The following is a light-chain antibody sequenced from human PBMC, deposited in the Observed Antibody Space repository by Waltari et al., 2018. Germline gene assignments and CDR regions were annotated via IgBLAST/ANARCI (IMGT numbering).Light chain of an antibody. J-gene: IGLJ3*02. CDR3: LLSYSLARLWV. V-gene: IGLV7-46*01. CDR1: TGPVTSGHY. CDR2: DTS. Sequence: QAVVTQEPSLTVSPGGTVTLTCGSSTGPVTSGHYAFWFQQKAGQAPRALIYDTSNRSSWTPARFSGYLLGGKAALTLSGAQPEDEAEYHCLLSYSLARLWVFGGGTRLTVL.